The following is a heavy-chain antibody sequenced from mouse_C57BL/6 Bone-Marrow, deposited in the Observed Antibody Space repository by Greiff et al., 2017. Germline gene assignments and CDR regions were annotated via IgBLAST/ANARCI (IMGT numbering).Heavy chain of an antibody. CDR2: IDPETGGT. V-gene: IGHV1-15*01. CDR3: TRGGATRFAY. Sequence: VQLQQSGAELVRPGASVTLSCKASGYTFTDYEMHWVKQTPVHGLEWIGAIDPETGGTAYNQKFKGKAILTADKSSSTAYMELRSLTSEDSAVYYCTRGGATRFAYWGQGTLVTVSA. J-gene: IGHJ3*01. D-gene: IGHD3-1*01. CDR1: GYTFTDYE.